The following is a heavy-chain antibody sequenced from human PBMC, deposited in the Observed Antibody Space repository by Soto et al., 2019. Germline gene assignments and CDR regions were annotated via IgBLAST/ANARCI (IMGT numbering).Heavy chain of an antibody. CDR3: SRARYCTSPSCYNHYYYGMDI. J-gene: IGHJ6*02. V-gene: IGHV1-18*04. Sequence: QEQLVQSGGEVKKPGASVRVSCKASGYTFTKYGITWVRQAPGQGLEWMGWIGVHNCKTNYARKLQGRVIMTADTSASTAYMELRSLRSDDTAVYYCSRARYCTSPSCYNHYYYGMDIWGQGTTVSVSS. CDR2: IGVHNCKT. CDR1: GYTFTKYG. D-gene: IGHD2-2*02.